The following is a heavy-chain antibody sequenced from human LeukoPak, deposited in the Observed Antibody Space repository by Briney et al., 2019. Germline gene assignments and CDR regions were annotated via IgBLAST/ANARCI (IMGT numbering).Heavy chain of an antibody. CDR1: GFTFSSYA. V-gene: IGHV3-30-3*01. J-gene: IGHJ4*02. CDR3: AGDPYDYVWGSYPYYFDY. Sequence: GRSLRLSCAASGFTFSSYAMHWVRQAPGKGLEWVAVISYGGSNKYYADSVKGRFTISRDNSKNTLYLQMNSLRAEDTAVYYCAGDPYDYVWGSYPYYFDYWGQGTLVTVSS. D-gene: IGHD3-16*02. CDR2: ISYGGSNK.